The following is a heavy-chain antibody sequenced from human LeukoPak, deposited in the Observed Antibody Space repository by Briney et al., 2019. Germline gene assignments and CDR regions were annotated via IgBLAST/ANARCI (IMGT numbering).Heavy chain of an antibody. J-gene: IGHJ4*02. Sequence: GGSLRLSCVASGFIFSSSWMSWVRQAPGKGLAWVANINHDGSEEYYLDAVKGRFTISRDNAKNSLYLQMNSLRAEDTAVYYCVRLSYDFWTGYYSFDYWGQGTLVTVSS. CDR3: VRLSYDFWTGYYSFDY. D-gene: IGHD3-3*01. CDR2: INHDGSEE. V-gene: IGHV3-7*01. CDR1: GFIFSSSW.